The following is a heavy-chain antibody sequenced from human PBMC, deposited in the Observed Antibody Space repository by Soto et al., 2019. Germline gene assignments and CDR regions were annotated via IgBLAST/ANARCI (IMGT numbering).Heavy chain of an antibody. D-gene: IGHD4-17*01. CDR2: INHRGST. V-gene: IGHV4-34*01. CDR1: GGSFSNYY. CDR3: ASDVGHDYGDNGGY. J-gene: IGHJ4*02. Sequence: VQLQQWGAGLLKPSETLSLTCAVYGGSFSNYYWSWMRQPPGEGMEWIGEINHRGSTNYNPSLKSRVTISVDTSKNQFSLRLTSVTAADTAVYYCASDVGHDYGDNGGYWGQGTLVAVSS.